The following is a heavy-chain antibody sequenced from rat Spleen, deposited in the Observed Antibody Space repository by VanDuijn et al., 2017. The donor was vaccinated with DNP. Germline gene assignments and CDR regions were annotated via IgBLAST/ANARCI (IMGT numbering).Heavy chain of an antibody. D-gene: IGHD5-1*01. Sequence: QVQLKESGPGLVKPSETLSLTCTVSGFSLTSYHVSWVRQPPGKGLEWMGAIWSGGTTAYNSALKSRLSISRDTSRSQVFLKMNSLQTEDTAIYFCARDGTYWGQGVMVTVSS. V-gene: IGHV2-15*01. CDR2: IWSGGTT. CDR3: ARDGTY. CDR1: GFSLTSYH. J-gene: IGHJ2*01.